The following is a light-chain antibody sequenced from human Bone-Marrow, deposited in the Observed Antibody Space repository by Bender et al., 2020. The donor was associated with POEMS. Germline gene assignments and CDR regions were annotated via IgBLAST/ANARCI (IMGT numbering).Light chain of an antibody. CDR2: DAT. CDR3: NSYTNNRIV. Sequence: QSALTQPASVSGSPGQSITISCTGITGDIGTYEYVSWYQQHPGRAPKVVIYDATHRPSGVSNRFSGSTSGNTASLTISGLQTEDEADYYCNSYTNNRIVFGGGTKLTVL. CDR1: TGDIGTYEY. V-gene: IGLV2-14*03. J-gene: IGLJ2*01.